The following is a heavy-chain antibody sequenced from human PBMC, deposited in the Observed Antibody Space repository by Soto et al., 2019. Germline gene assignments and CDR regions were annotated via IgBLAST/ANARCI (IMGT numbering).Heavy chain of an antibody. CDR2: ISSSGGST. Sequence: GGSLRLSCAASGFTFSSYNVNWVRQAPGKGLEWVSVISSSGGSTYYADSVKGRFTISRDNSKNTLYLQMNSLRAEDTAVYYCAPPLLVVVITDFDYWGQGTLVTVSS. J-gene: IGHJ4*02. V-gene: IGHV3-23*01. CDR3: APPLLVVVITDFDY. D-gene: IGHD3-22*01. CDR1: GFTFSSYN.